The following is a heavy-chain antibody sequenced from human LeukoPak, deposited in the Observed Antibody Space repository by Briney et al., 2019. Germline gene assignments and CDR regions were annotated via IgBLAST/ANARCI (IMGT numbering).Heavy chain of an antibody. CDR3: ARDGLRIDAFDI. Sequence: PGGSLRLSCAASGFTFSSYSMNWVRQAPGKGLEWVSSISSSSSYIYYADSVKGRFTISRDNAKNSLYLQMNSLRAEDTAVYYCARDGLRIDAFDIWGQGTMVTVSS. CDR1: GFTFSSYS. D-gene: IGHD1-14*01. J-gene: IGHJ3*02. CDR2: ISSSSSYI. V-gene: IGHV3-21*01.